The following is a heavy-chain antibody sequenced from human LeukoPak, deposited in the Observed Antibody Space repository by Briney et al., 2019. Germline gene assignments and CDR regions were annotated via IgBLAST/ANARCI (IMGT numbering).Heavy chain of an antibody. CDR2: ISSSYSYI. J-gene: IGHJ4*02. Sequence: GGSLRLSCAASGFTFRSSSMTWFRLAPGQGLGSVSSISSSYSYIDYADTAKRRFTITRDNDKTTLYLQMNSLRAEDTAVYYCARDLHDYVWGSYRYLPYWGQGTLVTVSS. CDR1: GFTFRSSS. V-gene: IGHV3-21*01. CDR3: ARDLHDYVWGSYRYLPY. D-gene: IGHD3-16*02.